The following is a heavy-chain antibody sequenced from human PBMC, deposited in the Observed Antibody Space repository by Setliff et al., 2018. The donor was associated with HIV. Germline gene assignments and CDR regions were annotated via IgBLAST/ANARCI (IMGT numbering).Heavy chain of an antibody. J-gene: IGHJ6*02. Sequence: SETLSLTCAVSGGSISSRSHYWGWIRQPPGKGLEWIGSVSNSGSTYYNPSLKSQVSMSVDTSKNQFSLRLSSVTAADTAVYYCAREPATYNGYNWDYYGTDLWGQGTTVTVSS. CDR1: GGSISSRSHY. V-gene: IGHV4-39*02. D-gene: IGHD5-12*01. CDR3: AREPATYNGYNWDYYGTDL. CDR2: VSNSGST.